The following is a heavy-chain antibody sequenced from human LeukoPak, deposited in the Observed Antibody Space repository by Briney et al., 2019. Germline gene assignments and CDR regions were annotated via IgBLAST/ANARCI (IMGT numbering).Heavy chain of an antibody. CDR3: ARLTGYQQPTGGYYYYMDV. CDR1: GGSISNYY. Sequence: SETLSLTCTVSGGSISNYYWSWIRQPPGKGLEWIGYIYASGGTHYNPSLRSRVTRSVDTSKNQVSLRLSSVTAADTAMYYCARLTGYQQPTGGYYYYMDVWGKGTTVTASS. CDR2: IYASGGT. D-gene: IGHD6-13*01. J-gene: IGHJ6*03. V-gene: IGHV4-4*09.